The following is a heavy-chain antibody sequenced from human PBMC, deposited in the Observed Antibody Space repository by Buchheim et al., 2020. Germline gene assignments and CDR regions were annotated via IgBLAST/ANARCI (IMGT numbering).Heavy chain of an antibody. D-gene: IGHD3-9*01. V-gene: IGHV4-31*03. J-gene: IGHJ6*02. CDR3: ARGDFDWLHYYYGMDV. Sequence: QVQLQESGPGLVKPSETLSLTCTVSGGSISSGGYYWSWIRQHPGKGLEWIGYIYYSGSTYYNPSLKSRVSISVDPSKNQFSLKLSSVTAADTAVYYCARGDFDWLHYYYGMDVWGQGTT. CDR2: IYYSGST. CDR1: GGSISSGGYY.